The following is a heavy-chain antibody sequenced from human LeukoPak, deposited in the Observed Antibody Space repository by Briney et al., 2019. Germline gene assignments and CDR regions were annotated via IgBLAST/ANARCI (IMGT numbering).Heavy chain of an antibody. J-gene: IGHJ4*02. CDR1: GFTFGSYA. CDR2: INGSGDST. CDR3: AKVGYYNDSSGYYLDYFDY. D-gene: IGHD3-22*01. V-gene: IGHV3-23*01. Sequence: GGSLRLSCAASGFTFGSYAMSWVRQAPGKGLEWVSDINGSGDSTYYADSVKGRFTISRDNSKNTLYLQMNSLRAEDTAVYYCAKVGYYNDSSGYYLDYFDYWGQGTLVTVSS.